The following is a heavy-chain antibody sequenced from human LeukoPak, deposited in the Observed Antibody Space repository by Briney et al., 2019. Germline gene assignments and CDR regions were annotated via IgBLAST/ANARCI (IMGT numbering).Heavy chain of an antibody. CDR3: ARQNYDILTGYPNWFDP. CDR1: GGSFSGYY. D-gene: IGHD3-9*01. Sequence: SETLSLTCAVYGGSFSGYYWSWIRQPPGKGLEWIGEINHSGSTNYNPSLKSRVTISVDTSKNQFSLKLSSVTAADTAVYYCARQNYDILTGYPNWFDPWGQGTLVTVSS. J-gene: IGHJ5*02. CDR2: INHSGST. V-gene: IGHV4-34*01.